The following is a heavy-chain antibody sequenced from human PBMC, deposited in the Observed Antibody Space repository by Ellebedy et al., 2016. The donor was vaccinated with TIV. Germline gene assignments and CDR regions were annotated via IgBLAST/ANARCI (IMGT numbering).Heavy chain of an antibody. CDR1: GGTFSSYA. CDR2: IIPIFGTA. J-gene: IGHJ6*02. V-gene: IGHV1-69*13. Sequence: SVKVSXXASGGTFSSYAISWVRQAPGQGLEWMGGIIPIFGTANYAQKFQGRVTITADESTSTAYMELSSLRSEDTAVYYCARVPEQLGLFYYYYGTDVWGQGTTVTVSS. D-gene: IGHD6-6*01. CDR3: ARVPEQLGLFYYYYGTDV.